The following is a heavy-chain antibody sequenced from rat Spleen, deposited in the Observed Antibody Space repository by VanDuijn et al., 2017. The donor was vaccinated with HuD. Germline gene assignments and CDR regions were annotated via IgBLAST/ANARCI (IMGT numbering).Heavy chain of an antibody. CDR2: IKYDGSST. CDR1: GFTFSNYG. D-gene: IGHD1-11*01. V-gene: IGHV5-29*01. Sequence: EVQLVESGGGLVQPGGSLTLSCAASGFTFSNYGMAWVRQAPTKGLEWVATIKYDGSSTYHRDSVKGRFTISRDNAKSTLYLQMDSLRSEDTATYYCARLGTEAIGNWFSYWGQGTLVTVSS. CDR3: ARLGTEAIGNWFSY. J-gene: IGHJ3*01.